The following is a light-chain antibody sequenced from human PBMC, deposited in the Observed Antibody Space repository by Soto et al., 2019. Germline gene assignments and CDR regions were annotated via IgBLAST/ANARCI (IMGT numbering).Light chain of an antibody. V-gene: IGLV2-14*01. Sequence: QSVLTQPASVSGSPGQSITISCTGTSSDVGGYNYVSWYQQHPGKAPKLIIYDVSNRPSGVSNRFSGSKSGDTSSLTISGLQAEDEADCSCSSYTRSSTYVFGTGTKLTVL. CDR1: SSDVGGYNY. J-gene: IGLJ1*01. CDR2: DVS. CDR3: SSYTRSSTYV.